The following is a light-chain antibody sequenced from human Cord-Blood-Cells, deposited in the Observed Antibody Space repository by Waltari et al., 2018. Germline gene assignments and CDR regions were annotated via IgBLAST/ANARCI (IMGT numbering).Light chain of an antibody. Sequence: SSELTQDPAVSVALGQTVRITCQGDSLRSYYASWYQQKPGQAPVLVIYGKNNRPSGIPDRFSDCSSGNTASLTITGAQAEDEADYYCNSRGSSGNHQVFGTGTKVTVL. V-gene: IGLV3-19*01. CDR2: GKN. J-gene: IGLJ1*01. CDR3: NSRGSSGNHQV. CDR1: SLRSYY.